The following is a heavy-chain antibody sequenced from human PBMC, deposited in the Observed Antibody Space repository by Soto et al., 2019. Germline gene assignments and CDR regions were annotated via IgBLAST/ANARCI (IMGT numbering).Heavy chain of an antibody. CDR3: MTTVTTFGC. V-gene: IGHV3-7*05. CDR2: IKQDGSEK. D-gene: IGHD4-17*01. Sequence: EVQLVESGGGLVQPGGSLRLTCTASGFTLSNYWMNWVRQAPEKGLEWVANIKQDGSEKNYVDSVKGRFNISRDNAKNSLYLQMNSLRVDDTAMYYCMTTVTTFGCWGQGTLVTVSS. CDR1: GFTLSNYW. J-gene: IGHJ4*02.